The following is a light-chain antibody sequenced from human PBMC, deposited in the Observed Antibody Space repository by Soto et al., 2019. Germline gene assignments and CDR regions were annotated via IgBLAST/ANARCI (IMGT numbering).Light chain of an antibody. Sequence: DIQMTQSPSTLSASVGDRVTITCRASQSISRWLAWYQQKPGKAPKVLIYDASSLESGVPSRFSGSGSGTKFTLTISSLQPEDIATYYCQQYDNLPQYTFGQGTKLEIK. CDR3: QQYDNLPQYT. V-gene: IGKV1-5*01. J-gene: IGKJ2*01. CDR2: DAS. CDR1: QSISRW.